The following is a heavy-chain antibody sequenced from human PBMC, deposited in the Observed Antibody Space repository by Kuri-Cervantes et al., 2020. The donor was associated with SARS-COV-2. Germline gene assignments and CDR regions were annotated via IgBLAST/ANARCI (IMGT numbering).Heavy chain of an antibody. V-gene: IGHV1-69*13. CDR3: ARGGGRYSGSYHYYYYMDV. CDR1: GGTFSSYA. Sequence: SVKVSCKASGGTFSSYAISWVRQAPGQGLEWMGGIIPIFGTANYAQKLQGRVTITADESTSTAYMELSSLRSEDTAVYYCARGGGRYSGSYHYYYYMDVWGKGTAVTVSS. CDR2: IIPIFGTA. J-gene: IGHJ6*03. D-gene: IGHD1-26*01.